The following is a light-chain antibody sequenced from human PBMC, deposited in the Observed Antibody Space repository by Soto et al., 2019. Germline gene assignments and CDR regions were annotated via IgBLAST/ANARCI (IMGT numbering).Light chain of an antibody. Sequence: QSALTQPRSVSGSPGQSVTISCTGTSSDVGGYNFVSWYRQHPGKVPKLMIYGVSKRPSGVPDHFSGSKSGNTASLTISGLQADDEADYYCCSYAGTYLVLFGGGTKVTVL. CDR2: GVS. CDR3: CSYAGTYLVL. CDR1: SSDVGGYNF. J-gene: IGLJ2*01. V-gene: IGLV2-11*01.